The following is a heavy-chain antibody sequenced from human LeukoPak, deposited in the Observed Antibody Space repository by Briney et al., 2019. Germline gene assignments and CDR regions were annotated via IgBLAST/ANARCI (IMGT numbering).Heavy chain of an antibody. V-gene: IGHV1-2*02. D-gene: IGHD3-3*01. CDR3: ARRITIFGVALYYFDY. Sequence: ASVKVSCKASGYTFTGYYMHWVRQAPGQGLEWMGWINPNSGGTNYAQKFQGRVTMTRDTSISTAYMELSRLRSDDTAVYYCARRITIFGVALYYFDYWGQGTLVTVSS. CDR1: GYTFTGYY. CDR2: INPNSGGT. J-gene: IGHJ4*02.